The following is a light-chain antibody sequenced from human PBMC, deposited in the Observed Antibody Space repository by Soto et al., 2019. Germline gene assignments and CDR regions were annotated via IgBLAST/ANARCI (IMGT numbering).Light chain of an antibody. CDR3: QQYDDLPRT. J-gene: IGKJ2*01. Sequence: EIVLTQSPATLSLSPGERATLSCGASQSVSSDYLAWYKQKPGLAPRLLIYDASSRATGCPDRISGSGSGTAFTLTISRVEPEDFAVYYCQQYDDLPRTFGQGTKLQVK. CDR2: DAS. V-gene: IGKV3D-20*01. CDR1: QSVSSDY.